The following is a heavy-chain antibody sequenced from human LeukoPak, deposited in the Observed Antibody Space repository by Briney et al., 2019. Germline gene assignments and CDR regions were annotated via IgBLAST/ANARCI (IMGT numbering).Heavy chain of an antibody. Sequence: GGSLRLSCGASGFTFSSYGVHWVRQAPGKGLEWVAVIWYDGSNKYYADSVKGRFTIPRDNSKNTLYLQMNSLRAEDTAAYYCARGQQLLGEGVDYWGQGTLVTVSS. CDR1: GFTFSSYG. J-gene: IGHJ4*02. CDR2: IWYDGSNK. D-gene: IGHD2-2*01. CDR3: ARGQQLLGEGVDY. V-gene: IGHV3-33*01.